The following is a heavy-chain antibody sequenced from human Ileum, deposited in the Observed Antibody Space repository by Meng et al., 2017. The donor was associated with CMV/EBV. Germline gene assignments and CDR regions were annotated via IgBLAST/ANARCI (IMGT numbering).Heavy chain of an antibody. V-gene: IGHV3-30*02. D-gene: IGHD1-1*01. CDR1: GITFSKAG. CDR2: IFSDGSRK. J-gene: IGHJ4*02. CDR3: AKDKGVLFFDD. Sequence: QVELVESGXGVVQPGXSLRLSCAVSGITFSKAGMHWVRQAPGKGLEWVAFIFSDGSRKDYADSVKGRFTISRDDSENTLYLQMNSLRPEDTAVYYCAKDKGVLFFDDWGQGTLVTVSS.